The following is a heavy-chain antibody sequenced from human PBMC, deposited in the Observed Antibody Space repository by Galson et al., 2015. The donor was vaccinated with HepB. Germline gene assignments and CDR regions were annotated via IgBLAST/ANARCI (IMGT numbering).Heavy chain of an antibody. CDR1: GGTFTSYD. V-gene: IGHV1-8*01. D-gene: IGHD4-11*01. CDR3: ARVAVTTLNWFDP. CDR2: MNPNSGNT. J-gene: IGHJ5*02. Sequence: SVKVSCKASGGTFTSYDINWVRQATGQGLEWMGWMNPNSGNTGYAQKFQGRVTMTRNTSISTAYMELSSLRSEDTAVYYCARVAVTTLNWFDPWGQGTLVTVSS.